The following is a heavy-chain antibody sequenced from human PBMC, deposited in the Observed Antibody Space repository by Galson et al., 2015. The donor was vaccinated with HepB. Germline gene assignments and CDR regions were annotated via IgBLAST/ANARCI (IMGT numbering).Heavy chain of an antibody. CDR3: AKDGWRGYSYVRVYGMDV. CDR2: ISGSGGST. Sequence: SLRLSCAASGFTFSSYAMSWVRQAPGKGLEWVSAISGSGGSTYYADSVKGRFTISRDNSKNTLYLQMNSLRAEDTAVYYCAKDGWRGYSYVRVYGMDVWGQGTTVTVSS. V-gene: IGHV3-23*01. J-gene: IGHJ6*02. D-gene: IGHD5-18*01. CDR1: GFTFSSYA.